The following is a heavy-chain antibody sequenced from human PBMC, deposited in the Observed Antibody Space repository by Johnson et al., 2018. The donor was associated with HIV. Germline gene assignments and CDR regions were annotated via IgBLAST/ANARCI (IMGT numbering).Heavy chain of an antibody. CDR2: IQQDGSEK. J-gene: IGHJ3*02. Sequence: VQLVASGGGVVQPGRSLRLSCAASGFTFSSYWMSWVRQAPGKGLEWVANIQQDGSEKYYLDSVKGRFSISRDNSRKTLYLQMSSLRAEDTAMYFCAREGYYASRGTFDIWGEGTMVTVSS. V-gene: IGHV3-7*01. CDR3: AREGYYASRGTFDI. D-gene: IGHD3-10*01. CDR1: GFTFSSYW.